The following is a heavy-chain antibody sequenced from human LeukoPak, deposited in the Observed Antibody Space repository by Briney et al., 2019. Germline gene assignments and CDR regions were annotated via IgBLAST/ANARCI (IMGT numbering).Heavy chain of an antibody. Sequence: PGGSLRLSYSASGFPFRSYVLNCFRQAPGKGLEWVSYISSSGRNIYYADSVKGRFTISRDNAKNSLYLQINSLRAEDTAVYYFAGELVQLWSRHLWGQGTLVTVSS. CDR3: AGELVQLWSRHL. D-gene: IGHD5-18*01. CDR1: GFPFRSYV. J-gene: IGHJ4*02. CDR2: ISSSGRNI. V-gene: IGHV3-48*03.